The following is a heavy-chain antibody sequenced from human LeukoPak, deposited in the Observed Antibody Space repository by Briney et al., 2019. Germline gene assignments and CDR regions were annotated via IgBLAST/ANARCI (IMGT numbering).Heavy chain of an antibody. CDR2: IKQDGSEK. V-gene: IGHV3-7*04. Sequence: GGSLRLSCAASGFTFNDYWMSWVRQAPGKGLEWVANIKQDGSEKYYVDSVKGRFTFSRDNAKNSLYLQMNSLRAEDTAVYYCARGTRKYCGGDCLTLDYWGQGTLVTVSS. D-gene: IGHD2-21*02. CDR3: ARGTRKYCGGDCLTLDY. CDR1: GFTFNDYW. J-gene: IGHJ4*02.